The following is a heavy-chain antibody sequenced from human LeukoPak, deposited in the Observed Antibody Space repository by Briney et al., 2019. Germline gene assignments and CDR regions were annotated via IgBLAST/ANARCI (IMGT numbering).Heavy chain of an antibody. CDR3: ARAGRSSWFDALDI. CDR2: ISYDGSNK. Sequence: GGSLRLSCAASGFTFSSYAMHWVRQAPGKGLEWVAVISYDGSNKYYADSVKGRFTISRDNTKNSLFLQMNSLRAEDTAVYYCARAGRSSWFDALDIWGQGTMVTVSS. V-gene: IGHV3-30-3*01. J-gene: IGHJ3*02. CDR1: GFTFSSYA. D-gene: IGHD6-13*01.